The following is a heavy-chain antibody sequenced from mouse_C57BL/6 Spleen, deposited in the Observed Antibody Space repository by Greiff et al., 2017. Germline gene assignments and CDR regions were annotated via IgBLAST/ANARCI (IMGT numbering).Heavy chain of an antibody. CDR2: IHPNSGST. D-gene: IGHD2-4*01. V-gene: IGHV1-64*01. CDR3: ARAADYDYRDYFDY. J-gene: IGHJ2*01. Sequence: QVQLQQPGAELVKPGASVKLSCKASGYTFTSYWMHWVKQRPGQGLEWIGMIHPNSGSTNYNEKFQSKATLTVDKSSSTAYMQLSSLTSEDSAVYYCARAADYDYRDYFDYWGQGTTLTVSS. CDR1: GYTFTSYW.